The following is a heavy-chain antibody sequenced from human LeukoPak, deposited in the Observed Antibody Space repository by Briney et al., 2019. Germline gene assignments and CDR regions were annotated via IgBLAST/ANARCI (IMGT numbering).Heavy chain of an antibody. CDR1: GYSISSGYY. D-gene: IGHD6-13*01. CDR3: ARVSAAAGSDYYYGMDV. CDR2: IYHSGST. J-gene: IGHJ6*02. V-gene: IGHV4-38-2*02. Sequence: SETLSLTCTVSGYSISSGYYWGWIRQPPGKGLEWIGSIYHSGSTYYNPSLKSRVTISVDTSKNQFSLKLSSVTAADTAVYYCARVSAAAGSDYYYGMDVWGQGTMVTVSS.